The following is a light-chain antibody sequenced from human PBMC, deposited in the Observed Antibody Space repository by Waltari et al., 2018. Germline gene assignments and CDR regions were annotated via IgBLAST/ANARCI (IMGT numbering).Light chain of an antibody. V-gene: IGLV1-44*01. CDR2: RND. J-gene: IGLJ3*02. Sequence: QSVLTQPPPASGTPGQRVTISCSGSSSNIGSNTVNWHQQLPGTAPKLLIYRNDQRPSGVPDRFSGSRSGTSASLAISGLHSEDEADYYCATWDDSLKGWVFGGGTKLTVL. CDR1: SSNIGSNT. CDR3: ATWDDSLKGWV.